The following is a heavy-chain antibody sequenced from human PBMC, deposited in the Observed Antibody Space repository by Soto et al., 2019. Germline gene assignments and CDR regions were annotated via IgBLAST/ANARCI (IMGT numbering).Heavy chain of an antibody. CDR1: GGSFSGYY. CDR3: ARGMGFWSGYYLGY. Sequence: QVQLQQWGAGLLKPSETLSLTCAVYGGSFSGYYWSWIRQPPGKGLEWIGEINHSGSTNYNPSLKSRVTISVDTSKNQYSLKLSSVTAADTAVYYCARGMGFWSGYYLGYWGQGTLVTVSS. CDR2: INHSGST. D-gene: IGHD3-3*01. V-gene: IGHV4-34*01. J-gene: IGHJ4*02.